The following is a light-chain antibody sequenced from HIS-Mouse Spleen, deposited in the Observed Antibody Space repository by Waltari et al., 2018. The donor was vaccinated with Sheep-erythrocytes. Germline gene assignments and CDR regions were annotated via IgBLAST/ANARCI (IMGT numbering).Light chain of an antibody. Sequence: QSALTQPRSVSGSPGQSVTISCTGTSSDVGGYNYVSWYKHHPGKAPKLMIYDVSKRPSGVPERVARSKSGNTASLTISGLQAEDEADYYCCSYAGSYTFWVFGGGTRLTVL. CDR1: SSDVGGYNY. V-gene: IGLV2-11*01. CDR2: DVS. J-gene: IGLJ3*02. CDR3: CSYAGSYTFWV.